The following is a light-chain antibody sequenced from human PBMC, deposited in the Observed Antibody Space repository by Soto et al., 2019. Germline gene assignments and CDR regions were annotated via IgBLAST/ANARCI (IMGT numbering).Light chain of an antibody. CDR3: CSYTRSTTVA. V-gene: IGLV2-14*03. CDR2: DVT. J-gene: IGLJ2*01. CDR1: NSDVGRYDY. Sequence: QSALTQPASVSGSPGQSISISCTGTNSDVGRYDYVSWYQQHPGKAPNLLIYDVTNRPSGVSVRFSGSKSGNTASLTISGHQADDEADYYCCSYTRSTTVAFGTGTKLTVL.